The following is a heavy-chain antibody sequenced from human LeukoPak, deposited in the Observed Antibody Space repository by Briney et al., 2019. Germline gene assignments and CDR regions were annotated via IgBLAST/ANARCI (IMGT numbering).Heavy chain of an antibody. CDR1: GGSISSSSYY. CDR3: ARGGYYGSGNDFRFDP. CDR2: IYYSGST. Sequence: SETLSLTCTVSGGSISSSSYYWSWIRQPPGKGLEWIGYIYYSGSTNYNPSLKSRVTISVDTSKNQFSLKLSSVTPADTAVYYCARGGYYGSGNDFRFDPWGQGTLVTVSS. D-gene: IGHD3-10*01. J-gene: IGHJ5*02. V-gene: IGHV4-61*01.